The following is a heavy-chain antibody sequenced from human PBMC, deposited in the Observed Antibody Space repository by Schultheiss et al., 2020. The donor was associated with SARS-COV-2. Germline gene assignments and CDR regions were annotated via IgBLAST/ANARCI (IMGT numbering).Heavy chain of an antibody. Sequence: SETLSLTCAVYGESFNGFSWTWIRQSPGKGLEWIGQVSHSGGTHYSPSLKRRVTISVDTSESQFSLKLSSVTAADTAVYYCARGRAGDSSIRSPVMDVWGQGTTVTVSS. V-gene: IGHV4-34*01. D-gene: IGHD6-13*01. CDR1: GESFNGFS. J-gene: IGHJ6*02. CDR2: VSHSGGT. CDR3: ARGRAGDSSIRSPVMDV.